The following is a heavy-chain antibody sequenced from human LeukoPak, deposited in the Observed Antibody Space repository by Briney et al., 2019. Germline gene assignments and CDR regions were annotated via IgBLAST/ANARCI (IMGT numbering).Heavy chain of an antibody. D-gene: IGHD3-10*01. CDR1: GFTFSSYS. V-gene: IGHV3-48*01. CDR2: ISGYSSTI. J-gene: IGHJ6*04. Sequence: PGGSLRLSCAASGFTFSSYSMNWVRQAPGKGLEWVSYISGYSSTIYYADSIKGRFTISRDNAKNSLYLQMNSLRAEDTAVYYCAKPQWFGEFPGASDVWGKGTTVTISS. CDR3: AKPQWFGEFPGASDV.